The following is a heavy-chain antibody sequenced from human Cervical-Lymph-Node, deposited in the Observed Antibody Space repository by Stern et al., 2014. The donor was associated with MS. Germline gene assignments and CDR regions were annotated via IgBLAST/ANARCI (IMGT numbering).Heavy chain of an antibody. CDR3: ARDRHDLGYCSGGSCYLPDY. J-gene: IGHJ4*02. CDR1: GFTFSSYG. D-gene: IGHD2-15*01. CDR2: IWYDASNQ. V-gene: IGHV3-33*01. Sequence: VQLVQSGGGVVQPGRSLRLSCAASGFTFSSYGMHWVRQAPGKGLEWVAVIWYDASNQYYADSVKGRFTISRDNSKNTLYLQMNSLRAEDTAVYYCARDRHDLGYCSGGSCYLPDYWGQGTLVTVSS.